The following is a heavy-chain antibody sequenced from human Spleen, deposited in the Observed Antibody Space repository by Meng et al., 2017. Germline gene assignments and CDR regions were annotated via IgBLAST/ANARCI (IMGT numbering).Heavy chain of an antibody. J-gene: IGHJ4*02. D-gene: IGHD6-19*01. CDR2: MSAGGGGT. Sequence: ESLKISCAASGFTFSSYAMSWVRQAPGKGLEGVSAMSAGGGGTYYADSVKGRFTISRDNAKNPLYLQMNSLRAEDTAVYYCARSTSGIDDYWGQGTLVTVSS. CDR1: GFTFSSYA. V-gene: IGHV3-23*01. CDR3: ARSTSGIDDY.